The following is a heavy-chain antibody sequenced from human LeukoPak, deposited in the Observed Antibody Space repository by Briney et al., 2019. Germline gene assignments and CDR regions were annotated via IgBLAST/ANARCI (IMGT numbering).Heavy chain of an antibody. CDR3: ARWLAARYFDL. CDR2: IYYSGST. Sequence: PSETLSLTCTVSGGSISSYYWSWIRQPPGKGLEWIGYIYYSGSTNYNPSLKSRVTISVDTSKNQFSLKLNSVTAADTAVYYCARWLAARYFDLWGRGTLVTVSS. CDR1: GGSISSYY. J-gene: IGHJ2*01. D-gene: IGHD6-6*01. V-gene: IGHV4-59*01.